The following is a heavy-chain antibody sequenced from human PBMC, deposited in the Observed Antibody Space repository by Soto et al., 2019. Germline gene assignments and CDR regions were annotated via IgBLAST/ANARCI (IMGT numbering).Heavy chain of an antibody. CDR2: ISYRGNT. CDR3: AREQAVVGTGWFDP. CDR1: GGSIINGSYY. V-gene: IGHV4-31*03. J-gene: IGHJ5*02. Sequence: SETLSLTCTVSGGSIINGSYYWTWIRHHPRKGLEWIGYISYRGNTYYNPSLKSRLTISVDTSKNQFSLTLNSMTAADTAIYYCAREQAVVGTGWFDPWGQGTLVTVSS. D-gene: IGHD6-19*01.